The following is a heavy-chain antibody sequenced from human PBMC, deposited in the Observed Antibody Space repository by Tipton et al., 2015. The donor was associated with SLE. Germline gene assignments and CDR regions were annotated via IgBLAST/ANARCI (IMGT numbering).Heavy chain of an antibody. CDR3: AKDSKLYYYGSGSYLEY. V-gene: IGHV3-43D*03. D-gene: IGHD3-10*01. Sequence: GSLRLSCAASGFTFDDYVMHWVRHAPGKGLEWVSLISWDGSSPYYADSVKGRFTISRDNSKNSLYLQMNSLRAEDTALYYCAKDSKLYYYGSGSYLEYWGQGTLVTVSS. CDR1: GFTFDDYV. CDR2: ISWDGSSP. J-gene: IGHJ4*02.